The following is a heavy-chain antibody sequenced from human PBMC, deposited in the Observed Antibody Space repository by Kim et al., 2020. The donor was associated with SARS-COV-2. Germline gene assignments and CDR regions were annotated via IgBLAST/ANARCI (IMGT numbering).Heavy chain of an antibody. CDR3: ARGVSGTTVVTLGLGYYYYYGMDV. J-gene: IGHJ6*02. CDR2: INHSGST. Sequence: SETLSLTCAVYGGSFSGYYWSWIRQPPGKGLEWIGEINHSGSTNYNPSLKSRVTISVDTSKNQFSLKLSSVTAADTDVYYCARGVSGTTVVTLGLGYYYYYGMDVWGQGTTVTVSS. V-gene: IGHV4-34*01. D-gene: IGHD4-17*01. CDR1: GGSFSGYY.